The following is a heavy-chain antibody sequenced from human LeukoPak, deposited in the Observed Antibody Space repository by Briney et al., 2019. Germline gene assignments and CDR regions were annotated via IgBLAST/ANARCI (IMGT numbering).Heavy chain of an antibody. CDR3: ARSYCSGGSCWVYFDY. D-gene: IGHD2-15*01. CDR1: GDSITNDNYH. CDR2: ISYSGST. Sequence: PSETLSLTCTVSGDSITNDNYHWGWIRQPPGKGLEWIATISYSGSTYYNPSLKSRVTISVDTSKNQFSLKLSSVTAADTAIYYCARSYCSGGSCWVYFDYWGQGTLVTVSS. J-gene: IGHJ4*02. V-gene: IGHV4-39*07.